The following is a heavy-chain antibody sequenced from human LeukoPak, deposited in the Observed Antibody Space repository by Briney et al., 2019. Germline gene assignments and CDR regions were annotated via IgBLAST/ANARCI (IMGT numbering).Heavy chain of an antibody. J-gene: IGHJ4*02. D-gene: IGHD4-17*01. Sequence: GGSLRLSCPGPGFNFCDYGLSWVRQAPGKGLEWIGFIRRRANDGTTEYAASVKGRFTMSRDHSKSIVYLQMNGRQTEDTALYYCTRADGDYDHHFFDYWGQGTQVIVSS. CDR3: TRADGDYDHHFFDY. CDR2: IRRRANDGTT. V-gene: IGHV3-49*04. CDR1: GFNFCDYG.